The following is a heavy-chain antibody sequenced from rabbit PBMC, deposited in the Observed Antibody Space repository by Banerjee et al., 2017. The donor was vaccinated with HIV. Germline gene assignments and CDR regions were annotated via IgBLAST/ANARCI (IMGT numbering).Heavy chain of an antibody. CDR2: IDAGSSGFT. J-gene: IGHJ6*01. CDR1: GFSFSDRDV. Sequence: QEQLVESGGGLVQPEGSLTLTCKASGFSFSDRDVMCWVRQAPGKGLEWIACIDAGSSGFTYYATWAKGRFTCSRTSSTTVTLQMTSLTVADTATYFCARDTGTSFSSYGMDLWGPGTLVTVS. CDR3: ARDTGTSFSSYGMDL. D-gene: IGHD7-1*01. V-gene: IGHV1S45*01.